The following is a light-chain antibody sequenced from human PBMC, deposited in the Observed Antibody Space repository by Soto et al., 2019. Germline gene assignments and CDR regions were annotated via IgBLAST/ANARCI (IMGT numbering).Light chain of an antibody. CDR1: SSDIGCYNY. J-gene: IGLJ2*01. Sequence: QSVLTQPASVSGSPGLSITISCTGTSSDIGCYNYVSWYQQHPGKAPKLIIYDVSNRPSGVSNRFSGSKSGNTASLTISGLQAEDEADFYCSTYASSSTVVFGGGTQLTVL. V-gene: IGLV2-14*03. CDR3: STYASSSTVV. CDR2: DVS.